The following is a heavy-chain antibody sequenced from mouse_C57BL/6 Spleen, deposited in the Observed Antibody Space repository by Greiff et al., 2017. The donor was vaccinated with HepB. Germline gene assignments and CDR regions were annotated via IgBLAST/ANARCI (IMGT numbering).Heavy chain of an antibody. CDR1: GYSFTGYY. D-gene: IGHD4-1*01. CDR2: INPSTGGT. J-gene: IGHJ3*01. V-gene: IGHV1-42*01. Sequence: EVQLQQSGPELVKPGASVKISCKASGYSFTGYYMNWVKQSPEKSLEWIGEINPSTGGTTYNQKFKAKATLTVDKSSSTAYMQLKSLTSEDSAVYYCARTGTRGWFAYWGQGTLVTVSA. CDR3: ARTGTRGWFAY.